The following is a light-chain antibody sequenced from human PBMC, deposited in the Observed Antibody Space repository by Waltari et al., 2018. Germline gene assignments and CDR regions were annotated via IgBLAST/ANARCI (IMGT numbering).Light chain of an antibody. Sequence: SDVLTQPPSVSAAPGETARITCGGNKLGSRSVHWYQQRPGQAPVLVIYDESDRPSGIPERCSGSKSGNTATLIISRVEAGDEADYYCQVWNSVGDHLSGVFGGGTKLTV. CDR2: DES. CDR1: KLGSRS. J-gene: IGLJ3*02. V-gene: IGLV3-21*04. CDR3: QVWNSVGDHLSGV.